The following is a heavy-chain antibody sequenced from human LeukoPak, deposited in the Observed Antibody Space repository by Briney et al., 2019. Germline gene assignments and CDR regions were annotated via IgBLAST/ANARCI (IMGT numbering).Heavy chain of an antibody. V-gene: IGHV3-23*01. CDR3: ASHYGDY. D-gene: IGHD3-16*01. CDR1: GFTFRNYG. Sequence: GGSLRLSCAASGFTFRNYGMSWVRQAPGKGLECVSTISGGGGRTSHADSVTGRFTISRDNYKNTLHLQMTSLRVEDTAVDYCASHYGDYWGQGTLVTVSS. J-gene: IGHJ4*02. CDR2: ISGGGGRT.